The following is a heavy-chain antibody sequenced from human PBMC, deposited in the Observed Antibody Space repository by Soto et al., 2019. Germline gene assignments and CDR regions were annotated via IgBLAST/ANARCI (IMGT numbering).Heavy chain of an antibody. CDR1: GFTFSGYS. Sequence: GGSLRLSCGASGFTFSGYSLNWVRQSPGKGLHWVAYISSSSTTTYYADSVKGRFTISRDNAKNALFLQMDSLRADDTAVYYCARRYCSGTSYDSIDSWGQGVLVTVSS. V-gene: IGHV3-48*01. J-gene: IGHJ4*02. CDR3: ARRYCSGTSYDSIDS. CDR2: ISSSSTTT. D-gene: IGHD2-15*01.